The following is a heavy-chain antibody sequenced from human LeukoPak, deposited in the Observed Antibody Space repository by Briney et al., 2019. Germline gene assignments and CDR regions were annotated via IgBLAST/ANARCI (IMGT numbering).Heavy chain of an antibody. Sequence: SETLSLTCAVYGGSFSGYYWSWIRQPPGKGLEWIGEINHSGSTNYNPSLKSRVTISVDTSKNQFSLKLSSVTAADTAVYYCARGPTTKGSGRYYYYYMDVWGKGTTVTVSS. J-gene: IGHJ6*03. V-gene: IGHV4-34*01. CDR1: GGSFSGYY. D-gene: IGHD3-10*01. CDR2: INHSGST. CDR3: ARGPTTKGSGRYYYYYMDV.